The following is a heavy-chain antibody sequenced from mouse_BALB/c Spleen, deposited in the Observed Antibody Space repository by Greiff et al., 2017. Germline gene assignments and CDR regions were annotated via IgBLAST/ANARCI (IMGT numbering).Heavy chain of an antibody. D-gene: IGHD1-3*01. J-gene: IGHJ3*01. CDR2: ISYSGST. V-gene: IGHV3-2*02. CDR3: ARYNAKGGFAY. CDR1: GYSITSDYA. Sequence: EVKLQESGPGLVKPSQSLSLTCTVTGYSITSDYAWNWIRQFPGNKLEWMGYISYSGSTSYNPSLKSRISITRDTSKNQFFLQLNSVTTEDTATYYCARYNAKGGFAYWGQGTLVTVSA.